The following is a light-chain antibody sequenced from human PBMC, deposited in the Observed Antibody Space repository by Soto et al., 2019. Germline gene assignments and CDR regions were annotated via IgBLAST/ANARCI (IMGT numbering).Light chain of an antibody. CDR3: QQTNNFPPT. Sequence: IQMTPSHSSLSASVGDRLNITGRASQSISSYLNWYQQKPGKAPNLLISAASTLESGVPSRFSGRGSGTDFTLTISSLQPEDFATYYCQQTNNFPPTLGGGTKVDIK. CDR1: QSISSY. CDR2: AAS. J-gene: IGKJ4*02. V-gene: IGKV1-39*01.